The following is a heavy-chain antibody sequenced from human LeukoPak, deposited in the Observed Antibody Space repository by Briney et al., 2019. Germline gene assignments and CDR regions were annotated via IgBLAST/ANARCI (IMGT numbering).Heavy chain of an antibody. CDR1: GFTFSRSG. CDR3: AKDLEKKAAGTAFDI. J-gene: IGHJ3*02. CDR2: IRYEGSNK. D-gene: IGHD6-13*01. V-gene: IGHV3-30*02. Sequence: GGSLRLSFTAAGFTFSRSGIDSVRQAPGKGLGWAAFIRYEGSNKNYAACVKGRYSISRDRSKKPVDLHMNSLRPEQSFMYHCAKDLEKKAAGTAFDIWGQGTMVTVSS.